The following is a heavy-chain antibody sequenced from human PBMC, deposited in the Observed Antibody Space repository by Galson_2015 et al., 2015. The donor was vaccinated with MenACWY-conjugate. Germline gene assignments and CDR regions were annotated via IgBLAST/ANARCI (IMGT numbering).Heavy chain of an antibody. CDR3: ARRTGWHN. CDR1: GGSMSSNDFY. CDR2: FSSGGGA. V-gene: IGHV4-39*01. J-gene: IGHJ5*01. Sequence: ETLSLTCTVSGGSMSSNDFYGGWIRQPPGKGLEWIGSFSSGGGAFYNPSLKSRVTISVDTSQNQFSLKLSSVTAADTAAYYCARRTGWHN. D-gene: IGHD6-19*01.